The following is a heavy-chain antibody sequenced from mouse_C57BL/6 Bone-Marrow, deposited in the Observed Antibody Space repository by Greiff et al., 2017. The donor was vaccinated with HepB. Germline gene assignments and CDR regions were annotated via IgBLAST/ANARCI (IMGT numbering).Heavy chain of an antibody. V-gene: IGHV1-5*01. CDR1: GYTFTSYW. D-gene: IGHD1-1*01. J-gene: IGHJ2*01. Sequence: VQLQQSGTVLARPGASVKMSCTTSGYTFTSYWMHWVKQRPGQGLEWIGAIYPGNSDTSYNQKFKGKAKLTAVTSASTAYMELSSLTNEDSAVYYCTSHYYGSSWDYWGQGTTLTVSS. CDR3: TSHYYGSSWDY. CDR2: IYPGNSDT.